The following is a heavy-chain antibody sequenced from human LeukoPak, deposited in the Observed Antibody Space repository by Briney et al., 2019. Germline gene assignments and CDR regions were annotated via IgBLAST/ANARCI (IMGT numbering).Heavy chain of an antibody. CDR1: GGSFSGYY. D-gene: IGHD2-8*01. J-gene: IGHJ4*02. V-gene: IGHV3-11*04. CDR3: ARLTVLMVYATYPYYFDY. CDR2: ISSSGSTI. Sequence: KPSETLSLTCAVYGGSFSGYYWSWIRQAPGKGLEWVSYISSSGSTIYYADSVKGRFTISRDNAKNSLYLQMNSLRAEDTAVYYCARLTVLMVYATYPYYFDYWGQGTLVTVSS.